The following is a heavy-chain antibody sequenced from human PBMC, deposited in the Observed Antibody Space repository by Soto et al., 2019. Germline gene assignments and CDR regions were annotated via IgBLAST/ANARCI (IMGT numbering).Heavy chain of an antibody. CDR3: ATEYSSSSGGRMNFDY. CDR1: GGTFSSYA. V-gene: IGHV1-69*01. CDR2: IIPIFGTA. Sequence: QVQLVQSGAEVKKPGSSVKVSCKASGGTFSSYAISWVRQAPGQGLEWMGGIIPIFGTANYAQKFQGRDTITADEPTSTAYMELSSLRAEDTAVYYCATEYSSSSGGRMNFDYWGQGTLVTVSS. D-gene: IGHD6-6*01. J-gene: IGHJ4*02.